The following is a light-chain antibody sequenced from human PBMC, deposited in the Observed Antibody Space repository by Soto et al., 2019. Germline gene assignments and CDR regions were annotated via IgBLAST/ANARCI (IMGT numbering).Light chain of an antibody. J-gene: IGKJ5*01. CDR2: GVY. Sequence: EIILTQSPDTLSLSPGERATLSCRASQTFSSNYLAWCQQRPGQAPRLLIYGVYTRASGIPDRFSGSGSGTEFTLTITRLEPEDFAVYYCQQYGSSPPSSTFGQGTRLEIK. CDR3: QQYGSSPPSST. V-gene: IGKV3-20*01. CDR1: QTFSSNY.